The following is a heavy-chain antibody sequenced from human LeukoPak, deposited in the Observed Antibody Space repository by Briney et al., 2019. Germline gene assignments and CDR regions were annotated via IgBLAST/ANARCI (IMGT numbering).Heavy chain of an antibody. CDR1: GFTFSMSW. V-gene: IGHV3-7*01. CDR2: IKQDGNEK. Sequence: PGGSLRLSCAASGFTFSMSWMNWVRQAPGKGLEWVANIKQDGNEKYYVDSVKGRFTISRDNAKNSLYLQMNSLRSEDTAVYYCARAMVRGNNWFDPWGQGTLVTVSS. D-gene: IGHD3-10*01. J-gene: IGHJ5*02. CDR3: ARAMVRGNNWFDP.